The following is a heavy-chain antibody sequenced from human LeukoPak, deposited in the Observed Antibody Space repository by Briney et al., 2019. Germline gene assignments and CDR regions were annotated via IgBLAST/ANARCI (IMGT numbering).Heavy chain of an antibody. V-gene: IGHV4-4*02. Sequence: PSGTLSLTCVVSGGSISSGTWWIWIRQPPGKGLEWIGEIYHSGSTDYNPSLKSRVTISVDKSKNQFSLRLSSVTAADTAVYYCARSMVRGVTPFDYWGQGTLVTVSS. J-gene: IGHJ4*02. CDR1: GGSISSGTW. D-gene: IGHD3-10*01. CDR2: IYHSGST. CDR3: ARSMVRGVTPFDY.